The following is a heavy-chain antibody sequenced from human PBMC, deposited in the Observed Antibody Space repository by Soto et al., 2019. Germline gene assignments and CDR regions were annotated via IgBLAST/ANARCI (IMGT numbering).Heavy chain of an antibody. CDR3: ARIGFLTTPAAIYYYYYYMDV. CDR2: IYYSGST. CDR1: GGSISSYY. Sequence: PSETLSLTCTVSGGSISSYYWSWIRQPPGKGLEWIGYIYYSGSTNYNPSLKSRVTISVDTSKNQFSLKLSSVTAADAAVYYCARIGFLTTPAAIYYYYYYMDVWGKGTTVTVSS. V-gene: IGHV4-59*01. D-gene: IGHD3-3*01. J-gene: IGHJ6*03.